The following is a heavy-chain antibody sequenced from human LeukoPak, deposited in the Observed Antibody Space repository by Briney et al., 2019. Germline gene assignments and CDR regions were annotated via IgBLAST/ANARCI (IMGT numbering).Heavy chain of an antibody. CDR3: ARGKGYFDY. CDR2: IYYSGST. Sequence: PEALSVTCTLFGGSISSSTHYWGWIRQPPGQGLEGIVSIYYSGSTFYHPSLKSRVTISVDTSKNQFSLNLKSVTAADTAVYYCARGKGYFDYWGQGTLVTVSS. J-gene: IGHJ4*02. CDR1: GGSISSSTHY. V-gene: IGHV4-39*07.